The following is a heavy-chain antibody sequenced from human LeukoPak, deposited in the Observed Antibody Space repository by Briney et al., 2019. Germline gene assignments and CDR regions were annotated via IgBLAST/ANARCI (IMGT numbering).Heavy chain of an antibody. CDR1: GYSISSNYY. D-gene: IGHD3-3*01. CDR3: ARVAFGVTDP. J-gene: IGHJ5*02. Sequence: SETLSLTCTVSGYSISSNYYWGWIRQPPGKGLELIGSIYHSGSTYYNPSLKSRVIISVDTSKNQFSLKLSSVTAADTAVYYCARVAFGVTDPWGQGTLVTVAS. CDR2: IYHSGST. V-gene: IGHV4-38-2*02.